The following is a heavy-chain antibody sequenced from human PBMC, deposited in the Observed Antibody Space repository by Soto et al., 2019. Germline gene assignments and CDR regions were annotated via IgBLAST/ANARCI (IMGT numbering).Heavy chain of an antibody. Sequence: GGSLRLSCAASGFTFSDHYMDWVRQAPGKGLEWVGRTRNKANSYTTEYAASVKGRFTISRDDSKNSLYLQMNSLKTEDTAVYYCARVVAVAGTRFQLLDYWGQGTLVTVSS. V-gene: IGHV3-72*01. CDR1: GFTFSDHY. D-gene: IGHD6-19*01. CDR3: ARVVAVAGTRFQLLDY. CDR2: TRNKANSYTT. J-gene: IGHJ4*02.